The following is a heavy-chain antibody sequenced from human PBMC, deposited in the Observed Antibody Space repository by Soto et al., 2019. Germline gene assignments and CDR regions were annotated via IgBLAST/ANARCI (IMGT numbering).Heavy chain of an antibody. CDR3: ATEKGIAAYLLSRWFDP. V-gene: IGHV1-3*01. Sequence: ASVKVSCKASGYTFTSYGIHWVRQAPGQRLEWMGWINAANGETIYAQKFQGRVTMTEDTSTDTAYMELSSLRSEDTAVYYCATEKGIAAYLLSRWFDPWGQGTLVTVSS. CDR2: INAANGET. CDR1: GYTFTSYG. J-gene: IGHJ5*02. D-gene: IGHD6-13*01.